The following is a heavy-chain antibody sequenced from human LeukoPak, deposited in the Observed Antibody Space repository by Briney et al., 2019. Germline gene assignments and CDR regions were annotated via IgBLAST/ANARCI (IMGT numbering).Heavy chain of an antibody. V-gene: IGHV3-23*01. CDR3: ASDMSYSGYYIDY. Sequence: PGGSLRLSCAASGFSFSSYAISWVRQAPGKGLEWVSAISGGGGNTYYADSVKGHFTISRDNSKNTLYLQMNSLRAEDTAVYYCASDMSYSGYYIDYWGQGTLVTVSS. D-gene: IGHD3-3*01. J-gene: IGHJ4*02. CDR1: GFSFSSYA. CDR2: ISGGGGNT.